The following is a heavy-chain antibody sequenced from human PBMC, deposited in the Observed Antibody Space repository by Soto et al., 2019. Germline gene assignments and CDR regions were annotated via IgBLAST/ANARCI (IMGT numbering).Heavy chain of an antibody. J-gene: IGHJ4*02. D-gene: IGHD3-9*01. Sequence: PGGSVRFSCAASGFTFSSYAMSWVRQAPGKGLEWVSAISGSGGSTYYADSVKGRFTISRENSKNTLYLQMNSLRAEDTAVYYCAKDKSTIKVRGSFGYWGQGTLVTVSS. CDR2: ISGSGGST. CDR3: AKDKSTIKVRGSFGY. V-gene: IGHV3-23*01. CDR1: GFTFSSYA.